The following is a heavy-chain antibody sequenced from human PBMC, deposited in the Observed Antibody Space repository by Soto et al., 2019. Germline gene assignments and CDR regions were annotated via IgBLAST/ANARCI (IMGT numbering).Heavy chain of an antibody. CDR1: GFTFSSYG. CDR3: ETPGPY. CDR2: IWCDGSNK. J-gene: IGHJ4*02. Sequence: QVQLVESGGGVVKPGRSLRLSCAASGFTFSSYGMHWVRQAPGKGLEWVAAIWCDGSNKFYADSVKGRFTISRDHCKNTVCLQMNSLSDEASASYFWETPGPYWGQGTMVTFSS. V-gene: IGHV3-33*01.